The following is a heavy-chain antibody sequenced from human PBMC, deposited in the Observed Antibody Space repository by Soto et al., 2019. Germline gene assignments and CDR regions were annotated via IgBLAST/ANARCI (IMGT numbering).Heavy chain of an antibody. CDR3: AKGLPDYYDSSGYDY. CDR2: ISGSGGST. J-gene: IGHJ4*02. D-gene: IGHD3-22*01. Sequence: VGSLRLSCAASGFTFSSYAMSWVRQAPGKGLEWVSAISGSGGSTYYADSVKGRFTISRDNSKNTLYLQMNSLRAEDTAVYYCAKGLPDYYDSSGYDYWGQGTLVTVSS. V-gene: IGHV3-23*01. CDR1: GFTFSSYA.